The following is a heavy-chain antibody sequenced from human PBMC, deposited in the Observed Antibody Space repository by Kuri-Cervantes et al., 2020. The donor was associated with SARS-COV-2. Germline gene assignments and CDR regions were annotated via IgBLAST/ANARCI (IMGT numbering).Heavy chain of an antibody. CDR1: GGTFSSYA. D-gene: IGHD5-18*01. V-gene: IGHV1-69*01. CDR3: GYSYGTVNTGYYYGMDV. Sequence: TCKASGGTFSSYAISWVRQAPGQGLEWMGGIIPIFGTANYAQKFQGRVTITADESTSTAYMELSSLRSEDTAVYYCGYSYGTVNTGYYYGMDVWGQGTTVTVSS. J-gene: IGHJ6*02. CDR2: IIPIFGTA.